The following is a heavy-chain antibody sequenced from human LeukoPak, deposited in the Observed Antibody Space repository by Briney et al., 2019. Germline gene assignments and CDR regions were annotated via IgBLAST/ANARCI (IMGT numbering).Heavy chain of an antibody. V-gene: IGHV1-8*01. CDR1: GYTFTSYD. CDR2: MNPNSGNT. Sequence: ASVTVSCTASGYTFTSYDINWVRQATGQGLEWMGWMNPNSGNTGYAQKFQGRVTMTRNTSISTAYMELSSLRSEDTAVYYCARGADYGGNPTPTPDTIDYWGQGTLVTVSS. D-gene: IGHD4-23*01. J-gene: IGHJ4*02. CDR3: ARGADYGGNPTPTPDTIDY.